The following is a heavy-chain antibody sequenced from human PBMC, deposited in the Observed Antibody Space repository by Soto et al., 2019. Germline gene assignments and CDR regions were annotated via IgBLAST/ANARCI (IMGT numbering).Heavy chain of an antibody. V-gene: IGHV1-69*01. J-gene: IGHJ6*02. Sequence: QVQLVQSGAEVKKPGSSVKVSCKASGGTFGSYAISWVRQAHGQGLEWMGGIIPIPGTANYAQKFQGRVTIAADESTSTVYMELSSLRSEDTAVYYCARAQGSSTSLEIYYYYYYGMDVWGQGTTVTVSS. CDR3: ARAQGSSTSLEIYYYYYYGMDV. CDR2: IIPIPGTA. CDR1: GGTFGSYA. D-gene: IGHD2-2*01.